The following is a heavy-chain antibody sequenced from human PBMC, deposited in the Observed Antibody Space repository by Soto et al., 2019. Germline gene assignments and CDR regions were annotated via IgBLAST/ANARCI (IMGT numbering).Heavy chain of an antibody. CDR1: GYTFTAFG. CDR2: ISAYNGKT. D-gene: IGHD3-16*02. J-gene: IGHJ5*02. Sequence: QVQLVQSGAEVKKPGASVKVSCKASGYTFTAFGISWVRQAPGQGLEWMGWISAYNGKTNYAQKVQGRVTMTTDTSTTTAYMELRSLRSDDTAVYYCARDNFDYIWGTYLPNWFDPWGQGTLVTVSS. CDR3: ARDNFDYIWGTYLPNWFDP. V-gene: IGHV1-18*01.